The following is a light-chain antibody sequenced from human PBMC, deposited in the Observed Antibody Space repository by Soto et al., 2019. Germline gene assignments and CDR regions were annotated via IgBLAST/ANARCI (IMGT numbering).Light chain of an antibody. J-gene: IGKJ4*01. CDR2: DAY. V-gene: IGKV3-11*01. Sequence: EIVLTQSPATLSLSPGERATLSCRASQSVSSYLAWYQQKPGQAPRLLMYDAYNRATGIPARFSGSGSGTDFTLTISSLEPEDFAVYYCQQRSNGPLTFGGGTKVEIK. CDR3: QQRSNGPLT. CDR1: QSVSSY.